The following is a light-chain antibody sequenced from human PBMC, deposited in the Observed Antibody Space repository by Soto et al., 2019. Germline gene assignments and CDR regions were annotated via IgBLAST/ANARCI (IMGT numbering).Light chain of an antibody. Sequence: DIQMTQSPSSLSASVGDRVTITCRASQSISNYLNWYQQKPGKAPKLLMYAASSSQSGVPSRFSGSGSGTDFTLTISSLQPEDFATYYCQQSYNTVTFGNGTRLEN. CDR3: QQSYNTVT. V-gene: IGKV1-39*01. CDR1: QSISNY. J-gene: IGKJ5*01. CDR2: AAS.